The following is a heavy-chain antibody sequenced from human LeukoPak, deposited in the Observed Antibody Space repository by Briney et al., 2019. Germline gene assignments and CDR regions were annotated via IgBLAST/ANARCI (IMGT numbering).Heavy chain of an antibody. Sequence: GGSLRLSCAASGFTFDDYAMHWVRQAPGKGLEWVSGISWNSGSIGYADSVKGRFTISRDNAKNSLYLQMNSLRAEDTALYYCAKGLSSSWSNWFDPWCQGTLVTVSS. CDR2: ISWNSGSI. V-gene: IGHV3-9*01. D-gene: IGHD6-13*01. CDR1: GFTFDDYA. CDR3: AKGLSSSWSNWFDP. J-gene: IGHJ5*02.